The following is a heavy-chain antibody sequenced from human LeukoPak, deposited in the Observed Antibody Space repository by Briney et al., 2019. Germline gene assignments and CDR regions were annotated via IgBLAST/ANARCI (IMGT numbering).Heavy chain of an antibody. V-gene: IGHV3-7*01. CDR1: GFTFSSYW. CDR2: IKQDGSEK. J-gene: IGHJ4*03. D-gene: IGHD2-2*01. CDR3: ARGRCSSTSCFFDY. Sequence: GGSLRLSCAVSGFTFSSYWMSWVRQAPGKGLEWVANIKQDGSEKYYVDSVKGRFTISRDNAKNSLYLQMNSLRAEDTAVYYCARGRCSSTSCFFDYWGQGALVTVSS.